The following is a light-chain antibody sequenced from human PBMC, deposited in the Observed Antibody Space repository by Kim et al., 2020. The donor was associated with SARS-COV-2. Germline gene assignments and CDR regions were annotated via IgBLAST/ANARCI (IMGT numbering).Light chain of an antibody. Sequence: SPGERANSSYRASQNVISSPLAWYQQKPGQAPRLLIYGASSRATGIPDKFSGSGSGTDFTLPISRLEPEDFAVYYCQQYGNPPLTFGGGTKVDTK. CDR1: QNVISSP. J-gene: IGKJ4*01. V-gene: IGKV3-20*01. CDR3: QQYGNPPLT. CDR2: GAS.